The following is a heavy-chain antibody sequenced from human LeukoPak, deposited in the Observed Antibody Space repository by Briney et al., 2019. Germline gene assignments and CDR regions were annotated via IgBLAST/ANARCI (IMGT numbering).Heavy chain of an antibody. CDR1: GFPFSTYA. J-gene: IGHJ4*02. Sequence: PGWSLRLSCAASGFPFSTYAMHWVRQAPGKGLEWVAVISYDGSNKYYADSVKGRFTISRDNSKNTLYLQMNSLRAEDTAVYYCARDLRSQGSGSPEGFDYWGQGTLVAVSS. D-gene: IGHD3-10*01. V-gene: IGHV3-30-3*01. CDR2: ISYDGSNK. CDR3: ARDLRSQGSGSPEGFDY.